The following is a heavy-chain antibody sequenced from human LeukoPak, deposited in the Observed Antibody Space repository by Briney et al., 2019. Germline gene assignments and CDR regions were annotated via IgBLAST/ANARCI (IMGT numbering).Heavy chain of an antibody. V-gene: IGHV4-30-4*01. CDR1: GGSISSGDYY. Sequence: SQTLSLTCTVSGGSISSGDYYWSWIRQPPGKGLEWIGYIYYSGSSYYIPSLKSRVTMSVDTSKNQFSLRLSSVTAADTAVYYCARQIYGDLYYFDYWGQGTLVTASS. CDR2: IYYSGSS. CDR3: ARQIYGDLYYFDY. D-gene: IGHD4-17*01. J-gene: IGHJ4*02.